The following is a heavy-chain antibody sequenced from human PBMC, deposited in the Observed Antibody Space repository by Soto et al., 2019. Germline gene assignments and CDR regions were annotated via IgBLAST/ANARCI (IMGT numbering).Heavy chain of an antibody. Sequence: EVQLVESGGGLVQPGESLRLSCAASGFTFSYYWMHWVRQAPGKGLVWVSRIHSDGSSTTYADSVKGRFTISRDNARNTVYLQMNSLSVEDTAVYYCARGERGAFDLWGQGTVVTVSS. CDR2: IHSDGSST. CDR1: GFTFSYYW. J-gene: IGHJ3*01. CDR3: ARGERGAFDL. V-gene: IGHV3-74*01. D-gene: IGHD1-26*01.